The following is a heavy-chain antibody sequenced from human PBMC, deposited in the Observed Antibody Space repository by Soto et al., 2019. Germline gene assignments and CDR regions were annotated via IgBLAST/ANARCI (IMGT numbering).Heavy chain of an antibody. CDR2: IIPIFGTA. CDR3: ARKRTPTYYYGMDV. V-gene: IGHV1-69*06. Sequence: GASVKVSCKASGGTFSSYAISWVLQAPGQGLEWMGGIIPIFGTANYAQKFQGRVTITADKSTSTAYMELSSLRSEDTAVYCCARKRTPTYYYGMDVWGQGTTVTVSS. CDR1: GGTFSSYA. J-gene: IGHJ6*02.